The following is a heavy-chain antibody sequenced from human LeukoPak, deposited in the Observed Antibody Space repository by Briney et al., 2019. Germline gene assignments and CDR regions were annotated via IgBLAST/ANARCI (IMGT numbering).Heavy chain of an antibody. CDR3: ATQTGMTTHFDY. CDR1: GYSFTRYW. Sequence: GESLKISCKGSGYSFTRYWTGWVRQLPGKGLEWMGIIYPGDPETRYSPSFQGQVTISADKSISTAYLQWSSLKASDTAMYYCATQTGMTTHFDYWGQGTLVTVSS. V-gene: IGHV5-51*01. J-gene: IGHJ4*02. CDR2: IYPGDPET. D-gene: IGHD4-11*01.